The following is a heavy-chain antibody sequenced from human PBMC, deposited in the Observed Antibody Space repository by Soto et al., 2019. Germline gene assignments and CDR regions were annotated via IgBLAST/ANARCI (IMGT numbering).Heavy chain of an antibody. D-gene: IGHD2-2*01. CDR3: AGSGGAEVVPAAG. Sequence: EVQLVESGGGLVQPGGSLRLSCAASGFTFSSYWMSWVRQAPGKGLEWVANIKQDGSEKYYVDSVKGRFTISRDNAKNSLYLQMNSLRAEDTAVYYCAGSGGAEVVPAAGWGQGTLVTVSS. CDR2: IKQDGSEK. J-gene: IGHJ4*02. V-gene: IGHV3-7*01. CDR1: GFTFSSYW.